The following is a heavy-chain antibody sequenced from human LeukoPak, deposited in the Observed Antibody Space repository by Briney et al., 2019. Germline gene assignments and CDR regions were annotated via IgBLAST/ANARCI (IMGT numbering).Heavy chain of an antibody. CDR3: AKGAGNFDWSYHDY. V-gene: IGHV3-23*01. CDR1: GFTFSTYA. CDR2: ISGSGDST. J-gene: IGHJ4*02. Sequence: GGSLRLSCAASGFTFSTYAMSWVRQAPGKGLEWVSGISGSGDSTYYADSVKGRFTISRDNSKNTLYLQLNSLRAEDTAVYYCAKGAGNFDWSYHDYWGQGTLVTVSS. D-gene: IGHD3-9*01.